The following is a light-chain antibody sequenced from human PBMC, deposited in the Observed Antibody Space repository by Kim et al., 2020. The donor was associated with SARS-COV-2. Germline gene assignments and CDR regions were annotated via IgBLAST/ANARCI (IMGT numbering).Light chain of an antibody. J-gene: IGLJ3*02. V-gene: IGLV1-47*01. CDR1: TSNIGSNY. Sequence: QSVLTQPPSASGTPGQRVTISCSGSTSNIGSNYFHWYQQLPGSAPKLLIQSNNQRPSGVPDRFSGSKSGTSASLAISGLRFEDEADYYCATWDDSLNAWVFGGGNKVTVL. CDR2: SNN. CDR3: ATWDDSLNAWV.